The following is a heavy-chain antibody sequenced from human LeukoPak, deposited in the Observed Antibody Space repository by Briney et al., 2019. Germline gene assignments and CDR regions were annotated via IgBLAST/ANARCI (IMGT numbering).Heavy chain of an antibody. CDR2: INHSGST. J-gene: IGHJ4*02. V-gene: IGHV4-34*01. D-gene: IGHD6-19*01. CDR3: ARDSGWFDY. Sequence: GSLRLSCAASGFTFSSYNMNWVRQPPGKGLEWIGEINHSGSTNYNPSLKSRVTISVDTSKNQFSLKLSSVTAADTAVYYCARDSGWFDYWGQGTLVTVSS. CDR1: GFTFSSYN.